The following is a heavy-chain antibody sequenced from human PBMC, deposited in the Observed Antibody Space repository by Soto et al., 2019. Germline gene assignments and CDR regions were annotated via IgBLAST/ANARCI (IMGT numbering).Heavy chain of an antibody. D-gene: IGHD6-13*01. J-gene: IGHJ4*02. CDR1: GYTFTSYG. CDR3: ARAQSSSSWYNYFDY. CDR2: ISAYNGNT. Sequence: ASVKVSCKASGYTFTSYGISWVRQAPGQGLEWMGWISAYNGNTNYAQKLQGRVTMTTDTSTSTAYMELRSLRSDDTAVYYCARAQSSSSWYNYFDYWGQGTLVTVSS. V-gene: IGHV1-18*01.